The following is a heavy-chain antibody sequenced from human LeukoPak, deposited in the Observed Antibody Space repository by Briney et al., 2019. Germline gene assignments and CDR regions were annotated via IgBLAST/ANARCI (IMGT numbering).Heavy chain of an antibody. V-gene: IGHV4-39*01. CDR2: IYYSGSA. CDR1: GGSISSSSYY. Sequence: SETLSLTCTVSGGSISSSSYYWGWIRQPPGRGLEWIGTIYYSGSAYYNPSLKSRVTISVDTSKNQFSLKLSSVTATDTAVYYCARGTAYFDIDYWGRGTLVTVSS. CDR3: ARGTAYFDIDY. J-gene: IGHJ4*02. D-gene: IGHD3-9*01.